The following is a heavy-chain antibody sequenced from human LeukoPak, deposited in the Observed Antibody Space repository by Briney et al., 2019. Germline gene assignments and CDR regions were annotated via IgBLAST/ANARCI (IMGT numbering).Heavy chain of an antibody. CDR3: ARRYDSSGYYYRYYYYYMDV. D-gene: IGHD3-22*01. V-gene: IGHV4-34*01. CDR2: INHSGST. Sequence: SETLSLTCAVYGGSFSGYYWSWIRQPPGKGLEWIGEINHSGSTNYNPSLKSRVTISVDTSKNQFSLKLSSVTAADTAVYYCARRYDSSGYYYRYYYYYMDVWGKGTTVTVSS. CDR1: GGSFSGYY. J-gene: IGHJ6*03.